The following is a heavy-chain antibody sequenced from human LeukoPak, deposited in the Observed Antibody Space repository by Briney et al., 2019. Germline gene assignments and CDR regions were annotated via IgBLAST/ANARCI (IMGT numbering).Heavy chain of an antibody. D-gene: IGHD2-15*01. J-gene: IGHJ3*02. CDR2: IYSGGST. V-gene: IGHV3-53*01. Sequence: GGSLRLSCAASGFTVSTNYMSWVRQAPGKGLEWVSVIYSGGSTYYADSVKGRFTISRDNSKNTLYLQMNSLRAEDTAVYYCAREGALVAATPVGDAFDIWGQGTMVTVSS. CDR1: GFTVSTNY. CDR3: AREGALVAATPVGDAFDI.